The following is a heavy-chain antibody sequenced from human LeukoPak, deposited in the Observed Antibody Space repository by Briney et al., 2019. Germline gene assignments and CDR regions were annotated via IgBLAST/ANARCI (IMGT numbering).Heavy chain of an antibody. Sequence: SQTLSLTRAVSGGSISSGGYSWSWIRQPPGKGLEWIGYIYHSGSTYYNPSLKSRVTISVDRSKNQFSLKLSSVTAADTAVYYCARGRPGIQLWLPAFDYRGQGTLVTVSS. CDR1: GGSISSGGYS. J-gene: IGHJ4*02. D-gene: IGHD5-18*01. CDR2: IYHSGST. V-gene: IGHV4-30-2*01. CDR3: ARGRPGIQLWLPAFDY.